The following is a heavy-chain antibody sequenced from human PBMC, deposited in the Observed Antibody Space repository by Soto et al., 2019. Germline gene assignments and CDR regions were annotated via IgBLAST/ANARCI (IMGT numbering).Heavy chain of an antibody. V-gene: IGHV4-59*01. CDR1: GVSITSYF. CDR2: ISFSGAT. Sequence: KPSETLSLTCTVSGVSITSYFWSWIRQTPGKGLDWIGSISFSGATYSNPSLKGRAALSVDTSENHLSLTLNSVTSADTAVYYCARVRQGRSSPIWDYYYYYGMDVWGQGTTVTVSS. J-gene: IGHJ6*02. CDR3: ARVRQGRSSPIWDYYYYYGMDV. D-gene: IGHD6-6*01.